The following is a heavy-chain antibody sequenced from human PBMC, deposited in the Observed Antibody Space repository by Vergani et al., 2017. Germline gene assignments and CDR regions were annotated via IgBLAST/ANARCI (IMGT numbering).Heavy chain of an antibody. V-gene: IGHV3-23*01. J-gene: IGHJ4*02. CDR1: GFTFSSYA. CDR3: ATIRVYCSSTSCLV. CDR2: ISGSGGST. D-gene: IGHD2-2*01. Sequence: EVQLLESGGGLVQPGGSLRLSCAASGFTFSSYAMSWVRQAPGKGLEWVSAISGSGGSTYYADSVKGRFTISRDNSKNTLYLQMNSLRAEDTAVYYCATIRVYCSSTSCLVWGQGTLVTVSS.